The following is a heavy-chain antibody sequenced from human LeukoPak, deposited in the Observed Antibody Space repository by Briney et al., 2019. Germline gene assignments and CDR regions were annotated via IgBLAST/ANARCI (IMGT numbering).Heavy chain of an antibody. CDR1: GFTFSSYG. J-gene: IGHJ4*02. CDR3: ARGDYYDSSGPFDY. Sequence: PGGSLRLSCAASGFTFSSYGMHWVRQAPGKGLEWVAVIWYDGSNKYYADSVKGRVTISRDNSKNTLYLHMNSLRAEDTAVYYCARGDYYDSSGPFDYWGQGTLVTVSS. D-gene: IGHD3-22*01. CDR2: IWYDGSNK. V-gene: IGHV3-33*01.